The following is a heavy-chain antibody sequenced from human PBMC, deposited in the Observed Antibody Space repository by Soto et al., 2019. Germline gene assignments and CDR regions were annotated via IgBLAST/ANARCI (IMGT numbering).Heavy chain of an antibody. CDR3: ARTQRYYDFWSGYYGYYYYGMDV. J-gene: IGHJ6*02. D-gene: IGHD3-3*01. V-gene: IGHV4-59*01. CDR2: IYYSGST. CDR1: GGSISSYY. Sequence: PSETLSLTCTVSGGSISSYYWSWIRQPPGKGLEWIGYIYYSGSTNYNPSLKSRVTISVDTSKNQFSLKLSSVTAADTAVYYCARTQRYYDFWSGYYGYYYYGMDVWGQVHTVT.